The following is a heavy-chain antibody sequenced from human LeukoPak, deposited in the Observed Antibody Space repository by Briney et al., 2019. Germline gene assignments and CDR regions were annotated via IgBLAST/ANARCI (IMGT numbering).Heavy chain of an antibody. CDR1: GGPISSYY. V-gene: IGHV4-59*01. CDR3: ARDSSSSWHYFDY. D-gene: IGHD6-13*01. CDR2: IYDSGGT. J-gene: IGHJ4*02. Sequence: TPSETLSLTCTVSGGPISSYYWSWIRQPPGKGLEWIGYIYDSGGTNYNPSLKSRVTISVDTSKNQFSLKLSSVTAADTAVYYCARDSSSSWHYFDYWGQGTLVTVSS.